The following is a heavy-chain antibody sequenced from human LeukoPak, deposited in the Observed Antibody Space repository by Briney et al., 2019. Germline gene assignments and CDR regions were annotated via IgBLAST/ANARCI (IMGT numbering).Heavy chain of an antibody. J-gene: IGHJ6*02. Sequence: SETLSLTCAVSGDSITTNKWWTWVRQPPGKGLEWIGAAYHTGITYYSPSLNSRVTISVDKSKNQFSLNLRSVTAADTAVYYCARDRDGMVFWGQGPRSPSP. CDR3: ARDRDGMVF. V-gene: IGHV4-4*02. CDR2: AYHTGIT. CDR1: GDSITTNKW.